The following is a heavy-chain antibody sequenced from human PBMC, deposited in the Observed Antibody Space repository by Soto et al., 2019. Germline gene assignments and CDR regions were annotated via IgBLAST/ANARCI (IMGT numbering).Heavy chain of an antibody. J-gene: IGHJ4*02. D-gene: IGHD1-26*01. CDR3: AHSNVAGSYQYYFQF. CDR1: GFTVTTTGVG. V-gene: IGHV2-5*02. CDR2: ISWDDDK. Sequence: QITLKESGPTLVKPTQTLTLTCTLSGFTVTTTGVGVGWIRQPPGKALEWLALISWDDDKRYRPSLKTRPSTTKDTPKNHVVLTMANVDPLDTATYYRAHSNVAGSYQYYFQFWAQGALVTVSS.